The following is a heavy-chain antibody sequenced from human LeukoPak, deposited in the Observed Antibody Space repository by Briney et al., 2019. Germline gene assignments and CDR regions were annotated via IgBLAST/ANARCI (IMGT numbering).Heavy chain of an antibody. CDR2: IYSGGST. V-gene: IGHV3-66*01. D-gene: IGHD3-22*01. J-gene: IGHJ4*02. CDR1: GFTVSSNY. Sequence: GGSLRLSCAASGFTVSSNYMSWVRQAPGEGLEWVSVIYSGGSTYYADSVKGRFTISRDNSKNTLYPQMNSLRAEDTAVYYCARSGSSYDSSGYYYPREYYLDYWGQGALVTVSS. CDR3: ARSGSSYDSSGYYYPREYYLDY.